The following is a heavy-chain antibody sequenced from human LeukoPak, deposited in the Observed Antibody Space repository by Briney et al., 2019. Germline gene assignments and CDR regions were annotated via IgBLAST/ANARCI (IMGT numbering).Heavy chain of an antibody. J-gene: IGHJ4*02. D-gene: IGHD5-18*01. CDR1: GGSISSYY. V-gene: IGHV4-59*08. Sequence: SETLSLTCTVSGGSISSYYWSWIRQPPGRGLEWIGYIYYSGSTNYNPSLKSRVTISVDTSKNQFSLKLSSVTAADTAVYYCARLWRGYSYEKGNFDYWGQGTLVTVSS. CDR2: IYYSGST. CDR3: ARLWRGYSYEKGNFDY.